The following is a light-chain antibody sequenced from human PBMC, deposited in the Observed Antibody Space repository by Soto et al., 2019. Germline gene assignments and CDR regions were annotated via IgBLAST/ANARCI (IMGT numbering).Light chain of an antibody. CDR3: QQYWSSPLT. Sequence: DIVLTQSPGTQSLSPGERATLSCRASQSVISSYLVWYQQKPGQAPRLLIYGASSRATGIPDRLSGSGSGTDFTLTISRLEPEDFAVYYCQQYWSSPLTFGGGTKVEIK. V-gene: IGKV3-20*01. CDR1: QSVISSY. J-gene: IGKJ4*01. CDR2: GAS.